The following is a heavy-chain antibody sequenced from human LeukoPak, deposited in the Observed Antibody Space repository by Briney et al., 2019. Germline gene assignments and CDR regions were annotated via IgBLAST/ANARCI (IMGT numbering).Heavy chain of an antibody. V-gene: IGHV4-4*07. CDR3: ARDHDPNNWNDDGDAFDI. J-gene: IGHJ3*02. CDR1: GGSISSYY. Sequence: SETLSLTCTVSGGSISSYYWSWIRQPAGKGLEWIGRIYSSGSTNYNPSLKSRVTMSVDTSKNQFSLKLSSVTAADTAVYYCARDHDPNNWNDDGDAFDIWGQGTMVTVSS. CDR2: IYSSGST. D-gene: IGHD1-1*01.